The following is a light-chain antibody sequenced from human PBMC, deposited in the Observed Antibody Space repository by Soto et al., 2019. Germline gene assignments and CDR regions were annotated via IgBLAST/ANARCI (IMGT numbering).Light chain of an antibody. CDR1: SSNIGSNY. CDR3: AAWDDSLSGYV. J-gene: IGLJ1*01. CDR2: RNN. Sequence: QSVLTQPPSASGTPGQRVTISCSGSSSNIGSNYVYWYQQLPGTAPKLLIYRNNQRPSGVPDRFSGSKSGTSASLAISGLRSEYEADYYCAAWDDSLSGYVFGTGTKVTVL. V-gene: IGLV1-47*01.